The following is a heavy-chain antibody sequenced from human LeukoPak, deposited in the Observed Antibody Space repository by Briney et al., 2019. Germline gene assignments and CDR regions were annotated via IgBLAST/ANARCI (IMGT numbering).Heavy chain of an antibody. CDR3: ARDPNTYYYGSGSSDFDY. CDR1: GFTFSSYS. Sequence: GGSLRLSCAASGFTFSSYSMNWVRQAPGKGLEWVSSISSSSSYIYYADSVKGRFTISRDNAKNSLYLQMNSLRAEDTAVYYCARDPNTYYYGSGSSDFDYWGQGTLVTVSS. D-gene: IGHD3-10*01. V-gene: IGHV3-21*01. J-gene: IGHJ4*02. CDR2: ISSSSSYI.